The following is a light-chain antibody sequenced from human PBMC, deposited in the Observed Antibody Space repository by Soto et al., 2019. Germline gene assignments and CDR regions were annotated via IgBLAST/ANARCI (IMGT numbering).Light chain of an antibody. CDR3: QQHSTYSIT. Sequence: DIQMTQSPSSLSASIGDRVTISCRASESISRCLAWYQQNPGKAPKLLIYSASSLQSGVPSRFSGSGSGTDFTLTISSLQAEDFATYYCQQHSTYSITFGEGTNVEIK. CDR1: ESISRC. CDR2: SAS. J-gene: IGKJ5*01. V-gene: IGKV1-5*01.